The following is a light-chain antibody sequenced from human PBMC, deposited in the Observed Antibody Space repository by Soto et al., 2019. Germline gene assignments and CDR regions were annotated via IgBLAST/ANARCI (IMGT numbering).Light chain of an antibody. CDR2: GAS. CDR1: QSVSSSY. Sequence: EIVLTQSPGTLSLSPGERATLSYRASQSVSSSYLAWYQQKPGQAPRLLIYGASSRATGIPDRFSGSGSGTDFTLTISRLEPEDFAVYYCQRGFTFGPGTKVDIK. J-gene: IGKJ3*01. V-gene: IGKV3-20*01. CDR3: QRGFT.